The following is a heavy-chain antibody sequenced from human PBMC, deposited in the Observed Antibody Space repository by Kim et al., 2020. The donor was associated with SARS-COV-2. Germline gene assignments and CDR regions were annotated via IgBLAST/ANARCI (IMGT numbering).Heavy chain of an antibody. CDR2: IYWDDDK. V-gene: IGHV2-5*02. J-gene: IGHJ6*02. CDR1: GFSLSTRGVG. D-gene: IGHD1-1*01. Sequence: SGPTLVKPTQTLTLTCTFSGFSLSTRGVGVGWIRQPPGKALEWLALIYWDDDKRYSPSLKSSLTITKDTSKNQVVLTMTNVDPVDTATYYCAHRLMNVQTLTNWDYYGMDVGGQGTTVTVSS. CDR3: AHRLMNVQTLTNWDYYGMDV.